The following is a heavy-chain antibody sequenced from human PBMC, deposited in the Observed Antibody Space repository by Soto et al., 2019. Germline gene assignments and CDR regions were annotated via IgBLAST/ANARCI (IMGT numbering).Heavy chain of an antibody. Sequence: ASVKVSCKASGYTLSTYAVHWLRQAPGQRLEWMGRIDAGNDNTKYSQNFQGRVTITRDTSASTAYMEMSSLRSEDTAVYYCARDSGSPWGPGTLVTSPQ. CDR3: ARDSGSP. CDR1: GYTLSTYA. V-gene: IGHV1-3*01. J-gene: IGHJ5*02. D-gene: IGHD3-10*01. CDR2: IDAGNDNT.